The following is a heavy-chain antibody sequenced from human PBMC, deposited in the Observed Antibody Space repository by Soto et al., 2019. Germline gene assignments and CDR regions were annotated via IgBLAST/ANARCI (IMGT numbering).Heavy chain of an antibody. D-gene: IGHD5-18*01. CDR1: GGSISNFY. Sequence: SETLSLTCTVSGGSISNFYWSWIRQPPGKGLEWIGYVDYSGTANYNPSLKSRVSMSVDTSKNQLSLKVTSVTAADTAMYYCARADTAMTTPFDYWGQGTLVNVSS. CDR2: VDYSGTA. CDR3: ARADTAMTTPFDY. V-gene: IGHV4-59*12. J-gene: IGHJ4*02.